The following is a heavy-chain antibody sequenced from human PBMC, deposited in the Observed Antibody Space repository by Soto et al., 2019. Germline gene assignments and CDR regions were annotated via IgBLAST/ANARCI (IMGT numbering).Heavy chain of an antibody. J-gene: IGHJ6*02. D-gene: IGHD3-10*01. CDR3: YGSGSQSRIYNYYYGMDV. CDR2: ISGSGGST. CDR1: GFTFSSFA. Sequence: LRLSCAASGFTFSSFAMSWVRQAPGKGLEWVSAISGSGGSTYYADSVKGRFTISRDNSKNTLYLQMNSLRAEDTAVYYCYGSGSQSRIYNYYYGMDVWGQGTTVTVSS. V-gene: IGHV3-23*01.